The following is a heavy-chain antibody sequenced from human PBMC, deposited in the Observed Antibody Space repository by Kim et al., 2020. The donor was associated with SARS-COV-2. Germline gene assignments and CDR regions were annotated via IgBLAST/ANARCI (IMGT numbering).Heavy chain of an antibody. V-gene: IGHV3-9*01. CDR3: AGSGNYVY. CDR2: ISWNSGSI. J-gene: IGHJ4*02. CDR1: GFTFDDYA. Sequence: GGSLRLSCAASGFTFDDYAMHWVRQAPGKGLEWVSGISWNSGSIGYADSVKGRFTISRDNAKNSLYLQMNSLRAEDTALYYCAGSGNYVYWGQGTLVTVSS. D-gene: IGHD1-7*01.